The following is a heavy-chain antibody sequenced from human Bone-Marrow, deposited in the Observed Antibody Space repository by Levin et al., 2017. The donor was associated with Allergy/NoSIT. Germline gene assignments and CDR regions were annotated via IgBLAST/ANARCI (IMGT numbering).Heavy chain of an antibody. CDR1: GFTFDSYA. V-gene: IGHV3-23*01. D-gene: IGHD1-14*01. J-gene: IGHJ4*02. CDR3: AKDSNLVYIAGYFDS. Sequence: GGSLRLSCAASGFTFDSYAMSWVRQAPGKGLEWVSAITGLGSNTYYADSVQGRFTISRDNSKNTLYLQMNSLRAEDTAVYYCAKDSNLVYIAGYFDSWGQGTLVTVSS. CDR2: ITGLGSNT.